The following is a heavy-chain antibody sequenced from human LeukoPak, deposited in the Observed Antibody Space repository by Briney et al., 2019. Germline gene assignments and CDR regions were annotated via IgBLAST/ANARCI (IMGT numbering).Heavy chain of an antibody. CDR3: ARVSSGGSYYYYYYMDV. V-gene: IGHV4-59*01. Sequence: ASETLSLTCTVSGGSISSYYWSWIRQPPGKGLEWIGHIYYSGSTNYNPSLKSRVTISVDTSKNQFSLKLSSVTAADTAVYYCARVSSGGSYYYYYYMDVWGKGTTVTVSS. CDR1: GGSISSYY. CDR2: IYYSGST. J-gene: IGHJ6*03. D-gene: IGHD3-10*01.